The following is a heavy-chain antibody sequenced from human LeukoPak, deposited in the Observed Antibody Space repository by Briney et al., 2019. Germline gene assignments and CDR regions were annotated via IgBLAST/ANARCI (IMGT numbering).Heavy chain of an antibody. CDR2: ISYDGSNK. D-gene: IGHD3-10*01. J-gene: IGHJ4*02. Sequence: GGSLRLSCAASGFTFSSYAMHWVRQAPGKGLEWVAVISYDGSNKYYADSVKGRFTISRDNSKNTLYLQMNSLRAEDTAVYYCAREYYTLRGVFDYWGQGTLVTVSS. V-gene: IGHV3-30*04. CDR1: GFTFSSYA. CDR3: AREYYTLRGVFDY.